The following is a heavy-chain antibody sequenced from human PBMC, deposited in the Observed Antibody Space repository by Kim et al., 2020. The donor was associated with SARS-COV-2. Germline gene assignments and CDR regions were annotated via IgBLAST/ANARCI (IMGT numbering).Heavy chain of an antibody. Sequence: SETLSLTCTVSGGSISSYYWSWIRQPPGKGLEWIGYIYYSGSTNYNPSLKSRVTISVDTSKNQFSLKLSSVTAADTAVYYCARVGDILTGYSPRGPLDPWGQGTLVTVSS. CDR2: IYYSGST. CDR1: GGSISSYY. J-gene: IGHJ5*02. V-gene: IGHV4-59*13. D-gene: IGHD3-9*01. CDR3: ARVGDILTGYSPRGPLDP.